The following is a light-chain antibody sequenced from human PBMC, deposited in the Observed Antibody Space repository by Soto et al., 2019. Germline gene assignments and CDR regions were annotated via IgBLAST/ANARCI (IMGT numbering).Light chain of an antibody. CDR2: DAS. Sequence: DIQMTPSLPTLSASVVYRVNITCRSSQPISSWLAWYHQTPGKAPKLLIYDASNLESGVPSRFSGSGSGTEFTLTISSLQPEDFGIYYCKQYENYWTFGQGTKVAIK. V-gene: IGKV1-5*01. J-gene: IGKJ1*01. CDR3: KQYENYWT. CDR1: QPISSW.